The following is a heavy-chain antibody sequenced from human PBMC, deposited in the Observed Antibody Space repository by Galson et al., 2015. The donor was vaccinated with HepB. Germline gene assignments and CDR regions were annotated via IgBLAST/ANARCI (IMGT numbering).Heavy chain of an antibody. CDR3: ARSVQLWYPGY. CDR2: IKSSGDSR. J-gene: IGHJ4*02. V-gene: IGHV1-46*02. Sequence: SVKVSCKESGDSFDTSYLHWVRQAPGQGLEWMGVIKSSGDSRKYAQRFQGRVTLTRDTSTRTVYMELNSLRSEDTAVYYCARSVQLWYPGYWGQGTLVSVSS. D-gene: IGHD1-1*01. CDR1: GDSFDTSY.